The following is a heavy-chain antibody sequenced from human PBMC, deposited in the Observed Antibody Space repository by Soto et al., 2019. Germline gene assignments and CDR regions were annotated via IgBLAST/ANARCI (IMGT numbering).Heavy chain of an antibody. Sequence: SETLSLTCSVSGGSISSGGYYWSWIRQHPGTGLAWIGYISYSGTTYYNPSLRSRVTISVDTSKNQFSLKLSSVTAADTAVYYCARGGFANWFDPWGQGTLVTVSS. V-gene: IGHV4-31*03. CDR1: GGSISSGGYY. J-gene: IGHJ5*02. CDR2: ISYSGTT. CDR3: ARGGFANWFDP.